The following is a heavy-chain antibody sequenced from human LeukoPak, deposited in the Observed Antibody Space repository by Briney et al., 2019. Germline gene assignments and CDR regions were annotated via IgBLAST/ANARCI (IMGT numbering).Heavy chain of an antibody. V-gene: IGHV1-18*01. CDR1: GYTFTSYG. CDR2: ISAYNGNT. D-gene: IGHD4-11*01. Sequence: ASVKVSCKASGYTFTSYGISWVRQAPGQGLEWMGWISAYNGNTNYAQKLQGRVTMTTDTSTGTAYMELRSLRSDDTAVYYCARAYSNYYYYYMDVWGKGTTVTVSS. J-gene: IGHJ6*03. CDR3: ARAYSNYYYYYMDV.